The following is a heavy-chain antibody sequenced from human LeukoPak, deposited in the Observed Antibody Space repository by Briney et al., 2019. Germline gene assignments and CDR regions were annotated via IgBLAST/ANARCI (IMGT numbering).Heavy chain of an antibody. V-gene: IGHV4-34*12. Sequence: SETLSLTCAVDGGFFSGYYWSWIRQPPGKGLEWIGSIFYSGSTYYNPSLKSRFTISIDTSKNQFSLKLNSVTAADTAVYYCARFGGYYFDYWGQGTLVTVSS. CDR2: IFYSGST. CDR1: GGFFSGYY. CDR3: ARFGGYYFDY. D-gene: IGHD2-15*01. J-gene: IGHJ4*02.